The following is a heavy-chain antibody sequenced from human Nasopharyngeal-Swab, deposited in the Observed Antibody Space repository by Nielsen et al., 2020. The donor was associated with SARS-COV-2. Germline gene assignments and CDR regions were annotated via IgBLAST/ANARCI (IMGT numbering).Heavy chain of an antibody. CDR1: RFTFSSYD. CDR2: IGRSGKTI. Sequence: GESLKISCAASRFTFSSYDMNWIRQAPNKGLEWLSYIGRSGKTIYYADSVKGRFTISRDNAKNSLYLQMNNLRGDDTGVYYCARDQGSSWRLDSWGQGTLVTVSS. J-gene: IGHJ4*02. CDR3: ARDQGSSWRLDS. D-gene: IGHD6-13*01. V-gene: IGHV3-48*03.